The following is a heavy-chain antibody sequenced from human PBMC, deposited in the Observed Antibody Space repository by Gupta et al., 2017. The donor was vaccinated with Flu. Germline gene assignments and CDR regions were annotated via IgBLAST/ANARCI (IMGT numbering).Heavy chain of an antibody. V-gene: IGHV3-53*04. D-gene: IGHD2-15*01. CDR1: GFTVSSNY. CDR2: IYSGGST. CDR3: ARVPMVVAANRYWYFDL. Sequence: EVQLVESGGGLVQPGGSLRLSCAASGFTVSSNYMSWVRQAPGKGLEWVSVIYSGGSTYYADSVKGRFTISRHNSKNTLYLQMNSLRAEDTAVYYCARVPMVVAANRYWYFDLWGRGTLVTVSS. J-gene: IGHJ2*01.